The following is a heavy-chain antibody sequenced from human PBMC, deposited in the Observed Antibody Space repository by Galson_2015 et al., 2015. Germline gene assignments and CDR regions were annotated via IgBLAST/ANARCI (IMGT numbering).Heavy chain of an antibody. CDR2: IYHSGST. V-gene: IGHV4-30-2*01. Sequence: TLSLTCAVSGGSISSGGYSWSWIRQPPGKGLEWIGYIYHSGSTYYNPSLKSRVTISVDRSKNQFSLKLSSVTAADTAVYYCARDGWVGATLAHYMDVWGKGTTVTVSS. CDR3: ARDGWVGATLAHYMDV. J-gene: IGHJ6*03. D-gene: IGHD1-26*01. CDR1: GGSISSGGYS.